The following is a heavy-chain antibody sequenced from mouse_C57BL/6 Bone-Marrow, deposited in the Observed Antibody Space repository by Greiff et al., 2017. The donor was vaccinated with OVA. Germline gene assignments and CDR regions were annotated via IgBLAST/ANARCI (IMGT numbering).Heavy chain of an antibody. Sequence: QVQLQQSGAELVRPGASVTLSCKASGYTFTDYEMHWVKQTPVHGLEWIGAIDPETGGTAYNQKFKGKAILTADKSSSKAYMELRSRTSEDSAVYYCTRTYDYEYYWGQGTTRTVSS. D-gene: IGHD2-4*01. J-gene: IGHJ2*01. CDR2: IDPETGGT. CDR3: TRTYDYEYY. V-gene: IGHV1-15*01. CDR1: GYTFTDYE.